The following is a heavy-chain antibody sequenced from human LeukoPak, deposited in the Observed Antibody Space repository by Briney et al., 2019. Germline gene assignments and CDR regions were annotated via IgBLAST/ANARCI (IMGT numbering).Heavy chain of an antibody. CDR3: ARGGVLLWFGELFSHWFDP. J-gene: IGHJ5*02. V-gene: IGHV1-46*01. Sequence: ASVKVSCKASGYTFSRYYIHWVRQAPGQGLEWMGLINPSGISTSHAQKFQGRVTMTSDMSTSTVYMELSSLRSEETAVYYCARGGVLLWFGELFSHWFDPWGQGTLVTVSS. D-gene: IGHD3-10*01. CDR2: INPSGIST. CDR1: GYTFSRYY.